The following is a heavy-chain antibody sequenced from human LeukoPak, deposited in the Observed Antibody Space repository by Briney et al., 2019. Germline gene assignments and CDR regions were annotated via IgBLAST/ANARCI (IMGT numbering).Heavy chain of an antibody. V-gene: IGHV4-4*07. CDR2: IYTSGST. J-gene: IGHJ3*02. CDR3: ARDRTRGSRLGKEVDAFYI. Sequence: SETLSLTCTVSGGSISSYFWSWIRQPAGKGLEWIGRIYTSGSTNYNPSLKSRVAMSVDTSKNQFSLKLSSVTAADTGVYYCARDRTRGSRLGKEVDAFYIRGQGTMVTVSS. D-gene: IGHD6-13*01. CDR1: GGSISSYF.